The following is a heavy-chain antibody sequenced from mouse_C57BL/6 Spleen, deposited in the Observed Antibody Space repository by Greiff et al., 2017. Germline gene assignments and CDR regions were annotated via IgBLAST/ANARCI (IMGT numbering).Heavy chain of an antibody. CDR2: INPSNGGT. Sequence: EVQLQQSGPVLVKPGASVKMSCKASGYTFTDYYMNWVKQSHGKSLEWIGNINPSNGGTNYNEKFKSKATLTVDKSSSTAYMQLSSLTSEDSAVYYCARGGDGYYVYWGQGTTLTVSS. CDR3: ARGGDGYYVY. V-gene: IGHV1-19*01. J-gene: IGHJ2*01. D-gene: IGHD2-3*01. CDR1: GYTFTDYY.